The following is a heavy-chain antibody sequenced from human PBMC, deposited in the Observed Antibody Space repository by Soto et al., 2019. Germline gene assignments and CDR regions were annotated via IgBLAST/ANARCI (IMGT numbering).Heavy chain of an antibody. V-gene: IGHV3-21*01. CDR2: ISSSSSYI. D-gene: IGHD5-12*01. J-gene: IGHJ6*02. CDR3: ARDPALIVATIWSYYYGMDV. CDR1: GFTFSSYS. Sequence: GGSLRLSCAASGFTFSSYSMNWVRQAPGKGLEWVSSISSSSSYIYYADSVKGRFTISRDNAKNSLYLQMNSLRAEDTAVYYCARDPALIVATIWSYYYGMDVWGQGTTVTVSS.